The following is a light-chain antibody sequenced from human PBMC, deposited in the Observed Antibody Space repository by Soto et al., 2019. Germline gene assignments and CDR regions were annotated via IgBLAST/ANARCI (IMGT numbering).Light chain of an antibody. CDR1: RSVGNY. J-gene: IGKJ4*01. CDR2: DAS. V-gene: IGKV3-11*01. Sequence: VLTQSPATLSLSPGETATLSCRASRSVGNYLAWYQQKPGQAPRLLIYDASSGAPGIPARFSGSGSGTDFTLTISRLEPEDFAVYYCQQRSGWPPSLTFGGGTKVEIK. CDR3: QQRSGWPPSLT.